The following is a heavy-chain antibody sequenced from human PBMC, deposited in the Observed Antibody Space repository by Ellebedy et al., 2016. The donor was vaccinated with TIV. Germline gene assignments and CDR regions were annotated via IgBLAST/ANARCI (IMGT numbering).Heavy chain of an antibody. Sequence: MPSETLSLTCTASGGSISTSSYYWGWIRQPPGKGLEWIGTIYYTGSTYYNPSLKSRVTISVDTSKDHFSLKLSSVTAADTAVYYCARIMGCIGGACLLDYWGQGTLVTVSS. CDR2: IYYTGST. CDR3: ARIMGCIGGACLLDY. J-gene: IGHJ4*02. D-gene: IGHD2-15*01. V-gene: IGHV4-39*07. CDR1: GGSISTSSYY.